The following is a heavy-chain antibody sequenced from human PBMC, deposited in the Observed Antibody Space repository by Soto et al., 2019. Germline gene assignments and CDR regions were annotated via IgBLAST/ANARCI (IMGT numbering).Heavy chain of an antibody. V-gene: IGHV2-5*02. CDR3: AHRVLRTVFGLVTTSATTFDF. CDR2: TYWDDDK. CDR1: GFSLTTSGVG. Sequence: QITLTESGPTVVRPTETLTLTCRSSGFSLTTSGVGVGCIRHSPGKAPEWLALTYWDDDKRYSPSLKSRLTITKDTSKHQVVLTVSDLDPTDTATYYCAHRVLRTVFGLVTTSATTFDFWGQGTPVAGSS. D-gene: IGHD3-3*01. J-gene: IGHJ4*02.